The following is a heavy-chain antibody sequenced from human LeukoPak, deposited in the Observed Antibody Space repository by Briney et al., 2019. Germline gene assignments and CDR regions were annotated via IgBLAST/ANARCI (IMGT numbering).Heavy chain of an antibody. CDR2: IYTSGST. CDR1: GGSISSGSYY. V-gene: IGHV4-61*02. Sequence: SQTLSLTCTVSGGSISSGSYYWSWIRQPAGKGLEWIGRIYTSGSTNYNPSLKSRVTISVDTSKNQFSLKLSSVTAADTAVYYCARASGGSGSYYANFDYWGRGTLVTVSS. D-gene: IGHD3-10*01. J-gene: IGHJ4*02. CDR3: ARASGGSGSYYANFDY.